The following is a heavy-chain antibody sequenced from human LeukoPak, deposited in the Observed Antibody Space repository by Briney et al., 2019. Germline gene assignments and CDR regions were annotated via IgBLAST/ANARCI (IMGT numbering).Heavy chain of an antibody. J-gene: IGHJ4*02. CDR1: GFTVSSNY. V-gene: IGHV3-66*01. CDR2: IYSGGST. Sequence: GGSLRLSCAASGFTVSSNYMSWVRQAPGKGLEWVSVIYSGGSTYYADSVKGRFTISRDNSKSTLYLQMNSLRAEDTAVYYCARDRGYSGYDSSDYWGQGTLVTVSS. CDR3: ARDRGYSGYDSSDY. D-gene: IGHD5-12*01.